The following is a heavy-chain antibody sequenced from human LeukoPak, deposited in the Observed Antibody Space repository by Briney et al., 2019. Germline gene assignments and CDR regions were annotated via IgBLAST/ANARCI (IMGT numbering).Heavy chain of an antibody. Sequence: PSETLSLTCAVSGGSISSGYWWSWVRQPPGKGLEWIGEIYHSGSTNYNPSLKSRVTISVDKSKNQFSLKLSSVTAADTAVYYCARRVVGATNYFDPWGQGTLVTVSS. J-gene: IGHJ5*02. CDR1: GGSISSGYW. CDR3: ARRVVGATNYFDP. D-gene: IGHD1-26*01. V-gene: IGHV4-4*02. CDR2: IYHSGST.